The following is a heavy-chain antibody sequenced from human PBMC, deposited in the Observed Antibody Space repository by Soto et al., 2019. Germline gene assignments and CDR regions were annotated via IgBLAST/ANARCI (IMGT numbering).Heavy chain of an antibody. CDR2: IRSSGAGT. J-gene: IGHJ2*01. D-gene: IGHD2-2*01. V-gene: IGHV3-23*01. CDR1: GFTFSSYA. Sequence: GGSLRLSCAASGFTFSSYAMSWVRQAPGKGLEWVSAIRSSGAGTYHANSVKGRFTISRDNSKNTLHLQMDSLRAEDTAIYYCAKPYCSSASCYEVYWYFDLWGRGTLVTVSS. CDR3: AKPYCSSASCYEVYWYFDL.